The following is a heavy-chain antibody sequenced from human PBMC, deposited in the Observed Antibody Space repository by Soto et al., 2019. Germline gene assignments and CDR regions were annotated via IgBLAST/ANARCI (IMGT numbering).Heavy chain of an antibody. CDR3: AREREMDIVVVPAARRRGARAFDI. CDR2: IYYSGST. D-gene: IGHD2-2*03. Sequence: PSETLSLTCTVSGGSISSGGYYWSWIRQHPGKGLEWIGYIYYSGSTYYNPSLKSRVTISVDTSKNQFSLKLCSVTAADTAVYYCAREREMDIVVVPAARRRGARAFDIWGQGTMVTVSS. J-gene: IGHJ3*02. V-gene: IGHV4-31*03. CDR1: GGSISSGGYY.